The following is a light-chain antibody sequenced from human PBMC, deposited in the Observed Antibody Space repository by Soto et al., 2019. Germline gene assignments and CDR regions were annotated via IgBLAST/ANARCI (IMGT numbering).Light chain of an antibody. CDR3: SSYTTSSTYV. Sequence: QSALTQPPSASGSPGQSVTISCTGTSSDVGGYNHVSWYQQHPGKAPKLMIFEVTKRPSGVPDRFSGSKSGNTASLTISGLQAEDEADYYCSSYTTSSTYVFGTGTKLTVL. CDR2: EVT. CDR1: SSDVGGYNH. V-gene: IGLV2-8*01. J-gene: IGLJ1*01.